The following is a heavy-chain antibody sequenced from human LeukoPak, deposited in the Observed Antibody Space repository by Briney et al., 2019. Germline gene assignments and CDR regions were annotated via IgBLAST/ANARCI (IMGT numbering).Heavy chain of an antibody. J-gene: IGHJ4*02. CDR3: VREYHGGYFDF. CDR2: VYPSAGTS. CDR1: GYIFTSYY. Sequence: RASVKVSCKACGYIFTSYYMHWVRQALGQGLEWLGVVYPSAGTSDPAQRFRARITLSDDTSTSTAYMELRSLKSEDTAIYFCVREYHGGYFDFWGQGTLVTVSS. D-gene: IGHD3-16*01. V-gene: IGHV1-46*03.